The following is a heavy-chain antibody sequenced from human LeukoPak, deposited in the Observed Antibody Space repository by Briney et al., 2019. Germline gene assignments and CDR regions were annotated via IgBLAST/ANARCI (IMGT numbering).Heavy chain of an antibody. J-gene: IGHJ6*02. CDR2: IYYSGST. CDR1: GGSISSYY. V-gene: IGHV4-59*08. D-gene: IGHD6-19*01. CDR3: ARHTGVAGYYYYGMDV. Sequence: SETPSLTCTVSGGSISSYYWSWIRQPPGKGLEWIGYIYYSGSTNYNPSLKSRVTISVDTSKNQFSLKLSSVTAADTAVYYCARHTGVAGYYYYGMDVWGQGTTVTVSS.